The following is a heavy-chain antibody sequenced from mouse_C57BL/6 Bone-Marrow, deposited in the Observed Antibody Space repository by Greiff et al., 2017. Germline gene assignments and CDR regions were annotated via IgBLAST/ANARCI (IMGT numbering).Heavy chain of an antibody. CDR1: GFTFSSYA. D-gene: IGHD2-1*01. J-gene: IGHJ2*01. Sequence: EVMLVESGGGLVKPGGSLKLSCAASGFTFSSYAMSWVRQTPEKRLEWVATISAGGSYTYYPDNVKGRFTISRDNAKNNPYLQMSHLTSEDTAMYYCAREPSYYGNNFDYWGQGTTLTVSS. CDR3: AREPSYYGNNFDY. V-gene: IGHV5-4*01. CDR2: ISAGGSYT.